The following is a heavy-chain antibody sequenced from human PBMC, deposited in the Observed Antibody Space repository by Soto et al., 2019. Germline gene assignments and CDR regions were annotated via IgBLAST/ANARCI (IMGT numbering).Heavy chain of an antibody. CDR3: ARYAKMSLYGMDV. CDR1: GFTFSSYS. CDR2: ISGISSTI. V-gene: IGHV3-48*02. Sequence: PVGSLRLSCAASGFTFSSYSMNWVRQAPGKGLVWVSYISGISSTIYYADFVKGRFTISRDNAKNSLYLQMNSLRDEDTAVYYCARYAKMSLYGMDVWGQGTTVTVSS. J-gene: IGHJ6*02.